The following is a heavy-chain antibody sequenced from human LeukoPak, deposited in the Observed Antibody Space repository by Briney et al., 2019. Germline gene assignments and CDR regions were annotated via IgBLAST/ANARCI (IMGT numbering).Heavy chain of an antibody. CDR3: AKGYSSGWYYFDY. J-gene: IGHJ4*02. CDR2: ISGSGGTT. D-gene: IGHD6-19*01. CDR1: GFTFDNYA. V-gene: IGHV3-23*01. Sequence: GRSLRLSCAASGFTFDNYAMSWVRQAPGKGLEWVSGISGSGGTTNYADSVKGRLTISRDNSKNTLSLQMNSLRADDTAVYYCAKGYSSGWYYFDYWGQGTLVTVSS.